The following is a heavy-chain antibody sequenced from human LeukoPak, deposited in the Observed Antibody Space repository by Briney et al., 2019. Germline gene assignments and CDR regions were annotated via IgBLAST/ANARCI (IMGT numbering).Heavy chain of an antibody. CDR1: GYTFTSYD. CDR2: MNPNSGNT. V-gene: IGHV1-8*03. D-gene: IGHD2-15*01. CDR3: ARTWVVAATAEYFQH. J-gene: IGHJ1*01. Sequence: ASVKVSCKASGYTFTSYDINWVRQATGQGLEWMGWMNPNSGNTGYAQKFQGRVTITRNTSISTAYMELSSLRSEDTAVYYCARTWVVAATAEYFQHWGQGTLVTVSS.